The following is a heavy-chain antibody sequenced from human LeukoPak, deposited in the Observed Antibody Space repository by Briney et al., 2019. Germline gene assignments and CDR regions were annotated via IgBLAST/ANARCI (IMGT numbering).Heavy chain of an antibody. CDR3: AKNPYYHGSGSIDS. CDR1: GFTFSSHA. Sequence: GGSLRLSCAASGFTFSSHAMSWVRQAPGKGLEWVSGISGSGGSTYYADSVKGRFTISRDNSKNTLYLQMNSLRAEDTAVYYCAKNPYYHGSGSIDSWGQGTLVTVSS. CDR2: ISGSGGST. V-gene: IGHV3-23*01. J-gene: IGHJ4*02. D-gene: IGHD3-10*01.